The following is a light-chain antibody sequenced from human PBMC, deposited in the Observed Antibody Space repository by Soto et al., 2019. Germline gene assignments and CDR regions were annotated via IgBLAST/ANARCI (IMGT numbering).Light chain of an antibody. CDR2: KAS. V-gene: IGKV1-5*03. CDR1: QSISSW. CDR3: QQYEAYPLT. J-gene: IGKJ4*01. Sequence: DIQLTQSPSTLSASVGDRVTITCRASQSISSWLAWYQQKPGKAPKLLVYKASSLEIGFPSRFSGSGSATEFTLTITTLQPDDFATYYCQQYEAYPLTFGGGTKVEI.